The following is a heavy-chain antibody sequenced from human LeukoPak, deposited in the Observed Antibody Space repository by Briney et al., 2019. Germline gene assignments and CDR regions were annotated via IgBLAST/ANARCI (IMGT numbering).Heavy chain of an antibody. J-gene: IGHJ2*01. Sequence: GGSLRLSCAASGFTFSNSWMSWVRQAPGKGLEWIGRIKSKTDGGTTDYSAPVKGRFTISRDDSKNTLYLQMNSLKVEDTAVYYCTTDLSYYYDSSGYYYWYFDLWGRGTLVTVSS. V-gene: IGHV3-15*01. CDR2: IKSKTDGGTT. CDR3: TTDLSYYYDSSGYYYWYFDL. CDR1: GFTFSNSW. D-gene: IGHD3-22*01.